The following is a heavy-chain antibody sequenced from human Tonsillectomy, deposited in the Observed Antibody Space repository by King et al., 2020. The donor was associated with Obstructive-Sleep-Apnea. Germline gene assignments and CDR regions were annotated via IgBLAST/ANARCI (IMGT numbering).Heavy chain of an antibody. CDR3: ARLAAAADTDS. Sequence: VQLQESGLGLVKPSETLSLTCTVSGGSINGFYWSWIRQPPGKGLEWIGFIYDTGKTHYNPSLKSRVTISIDTSRNQFSLKLTSVTAADTAMYYCARLAAAADTDSWGQGTLVTVSS. CDR1: GGSINGFY. CDR2: IYDTGKT. V-gene: IGHV4-59*01. D-gene: IGHD6-13*01. J-gene: IGHJ4*02.